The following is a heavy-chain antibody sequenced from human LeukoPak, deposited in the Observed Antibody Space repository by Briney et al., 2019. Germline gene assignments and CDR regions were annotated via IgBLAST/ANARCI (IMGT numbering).Heavy chain of an antibody. Sequence: PSETLSLTCTVSGYSISSGYYWGWIRQPPGKGLEWIGSFYHSGTTYYNPSLKSRVTILVDTSKNHFSLKLSSVTAADTAVYYCARGGDTSGHYYFEYFHHWGQDTLVAVSS. J-gene: IGHJ1*01. V-gene: IGHV4-38-2*02. D-gene: IGHD3-22*01. CDR2: FYHSGTT. CDR1: GYSISSGYY. CDR3: ARGGDTSGHYYFEYFHH.